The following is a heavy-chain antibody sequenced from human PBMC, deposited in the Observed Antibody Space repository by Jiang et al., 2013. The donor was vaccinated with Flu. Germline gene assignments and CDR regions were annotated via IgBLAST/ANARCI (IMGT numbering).Heavy chain of an antibody. CDR2: IYHSGST. CDR3: ARDGIWFGELWVDY. J-gene: IGHJ4*02. D-gene: IGHD3-10*01. Sequence: GPGLVKPSETLSLTCAVSGYSISSGYYWGWIRQPPGKGLEWIGSIYHSGSTYYNPSLKSRVTISVDTSKNQFSLKLSSVTAADTAVYYCARDGIWFGELWVDYWGQGTLVTVSS. V-gene: IGHV4-38-2*02. CDR1: GYSISSGYY.